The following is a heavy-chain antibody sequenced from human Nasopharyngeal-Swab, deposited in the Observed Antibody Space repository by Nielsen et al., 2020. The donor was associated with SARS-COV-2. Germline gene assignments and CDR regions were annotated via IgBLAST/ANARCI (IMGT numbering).Heavy chain of an antibody. CDR3: TTESGPYSNWFDP. V-gene: IGHV3-13*01. D-gene: IGHD2-15*01. CDR2: IGTVGDT. J-gene: IGHJ5*02. Sequence: GESLKISCAASGFSFSSYDMHWVRQATGKGLEWVSSIGTVGDTYYPGSVKGRFTISREDAKNSFFLQMNSLRAEDTAVYYCTTESGPYSNWFDPWGQGTLVTVSS. CDR1: GFSFSSYD.